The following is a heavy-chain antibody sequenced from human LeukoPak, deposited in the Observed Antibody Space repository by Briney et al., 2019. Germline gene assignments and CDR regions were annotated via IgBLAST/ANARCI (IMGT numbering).Heavy chain of an antibody. CDR2: ISGSGDST. CDR3: AKDYWFEFDY. J-gene: IGHJ4*02. CDR1: GITFRNFA. Sequence: GGSLRLSCAASGITFRNFAMNWVRQAPGMGLEWVSAISGSGDSTYYADSVRGRFTISRDNSKNTLYLQMDSLRAEDTAIYYCAKDYWFEFDYWGQGTRVTVSS. V-gene: IGHV3-23*01. D-gene: IGHD2-8*02.